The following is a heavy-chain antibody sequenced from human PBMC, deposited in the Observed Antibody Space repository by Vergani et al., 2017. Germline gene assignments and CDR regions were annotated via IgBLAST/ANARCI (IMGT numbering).Heavy chain of an antibody. J-gene: IGHJ6*03. CDR3: AKSRDFYYYMDV. CDR2: ISSSSSYI. CDR1: GFTFSSYS. Sequence: EVQLVESGGGLVKRGGSLRLSCAASGFTFSSYSMNWVRQAPGKGLEWVSSISSSSSYIHYSDSLKGRFTISRDNAKSSLYLQMNSLRAEDTGVYYCAKSRDFYYYMDVWGKGTTVTVSS. V-gene: IGHV3-21*01.